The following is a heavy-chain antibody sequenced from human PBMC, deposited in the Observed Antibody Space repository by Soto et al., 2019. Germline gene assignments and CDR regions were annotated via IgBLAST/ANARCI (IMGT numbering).Heavy chain of an antibody. D-gene: IGHD5-12*01. CDR3: ARGGSRYSGYDAEGYYFDY. J-gene: IGHJ4*02. CDR1: GGSISSGGYS. V-gene: IGHV4-30-2*01. CDR2: IYHSGST. Sequence: QLQLQESGSGLVKPSQTLSLTCAVSGGSISSGGYSWSWIRQPPGKGLEWIGYIYHSGSTYYNPSLKSRVTISVDRSKNQFSLKLSSVTAADTAVYYCARGGSRYSGYDAEGYYFDYWGQGTLVTVSS.